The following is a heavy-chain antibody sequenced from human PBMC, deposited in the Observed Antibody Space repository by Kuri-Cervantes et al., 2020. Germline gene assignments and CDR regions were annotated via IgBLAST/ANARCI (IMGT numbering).Heavy chain of an antibody. D-gene: IGHD5-18*01. J-gene: IGHJ6*03. CDR1: GYTFTSYG. CDR2: ISAYNGNT. Sequence: ASVKVSCKASGYTFTSYGISWVRQAPGQGLEWMGWISAYNGNTNYAQKLQGRVTMTTDTSTSTVYMELSSLRSEDTAVYYCARGYSYGWSYYYMDVWGKGTTVTVSS. V-gene: IGHV1-18*01. CDR3: ARGYSYGWSYYYMDV.